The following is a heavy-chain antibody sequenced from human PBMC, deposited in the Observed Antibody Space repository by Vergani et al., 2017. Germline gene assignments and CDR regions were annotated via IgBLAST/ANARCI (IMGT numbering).Heavy chain of an antibody. D-gene: IGHD6-13*01. CDR1: GYTLTGYY. Sequence: QVQLVQSGAEVKKPGASVKVSCKASGYTLTGYYMHWVRQAPGQGLEWMGWINPNSGGTNYAQKFQGRVTMTRDTANSTAYMELSRLRSDDTAVYYCARVGIAAAGSDNHRSGFDYWGQGTLVTVSS. V-gene: IGHV1-2*02. J-gene: IGHJ4*02. CDR3: ARVGIAAAGSDNHRSGFDY. CDR2: INPNSGGT.